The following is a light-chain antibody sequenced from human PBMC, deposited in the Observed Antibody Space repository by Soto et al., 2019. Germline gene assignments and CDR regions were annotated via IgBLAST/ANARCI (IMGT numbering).Light chain of an antibody. CDR3: CSYAGSSTSPYV. Sequence: QSALTQPASVSGSPGQSITIPCTGTNSDVGIYNLVSRYQQHPGKAPKLMIYEVSKRPSVVSNRFSGSKSGNTASLTISGLQAEDEADYYCCSYAGSSTSPYVFGTGTKVTVL. CDR1: NSDVGIYNL. J-gene: IGLJ1*01. CDR2: EVS. V-gene: IGLV2-23*02.